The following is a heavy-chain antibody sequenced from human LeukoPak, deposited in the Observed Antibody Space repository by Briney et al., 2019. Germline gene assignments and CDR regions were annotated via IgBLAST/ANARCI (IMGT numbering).Heavy chain of an antibody. CDR2: IYHSGST. CDR1: GGSISSSNW. J-gene: IGHJ4*02. V-gene: IGHV4-4*02. CDR3: ASQLERHLDY. Sequence: PSETLSLTCAVSGGSISSSNWWSWVRQPPGKGLEWIGEIYHSGSTNYNPSLKSRVTISVDKSKNQFSLKLGSVSAADTGVYYCASQLERHLDYWGQGTLVTVSS. D-gene: IGHD1-1*01.